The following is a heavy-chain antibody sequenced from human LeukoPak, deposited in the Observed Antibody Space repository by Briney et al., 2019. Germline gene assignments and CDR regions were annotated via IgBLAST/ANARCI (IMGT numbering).Heavy chain of an antibody. CDR2: IYYSGST. CDR3: ARTRESSSGWYPYYYYYYMDV. D-gene: IGHD6-19*01. Sequence: PSETLSLTCTVSGGSISSYYWSWIRQPPGKGLEWIGYIYYSGSTNYNPSLKSRVTTSVDTSKNQFSLKLSSVTAADTAVYYCARTRESSSGWYPYYYYYYMDVWGKGTTVTVSS. CDR1: GGSISSYY. J-gene: IGHJ6*03. V-gene: IGHV4-59*01.